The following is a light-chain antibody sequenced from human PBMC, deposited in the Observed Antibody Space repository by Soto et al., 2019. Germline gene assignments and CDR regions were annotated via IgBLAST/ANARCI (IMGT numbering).Light chain of an antibody. CDR2: EVS. J-gene: IGLJ1*01. CDR3: SSYTSSSTDV. CDR1: SSDVGSYNR. Sequence: QSALTQPPSVSGSPGQSVTISCTRTSSDVGSYNRVSWYQQPPGTAPKRMIYEVSNRPSGVPDRFSGSKSGNTASLTISGLQAEDEADYYCSSYTSSSTDVFGTGTKVTVL. V-gene: IGLV2-18*02.